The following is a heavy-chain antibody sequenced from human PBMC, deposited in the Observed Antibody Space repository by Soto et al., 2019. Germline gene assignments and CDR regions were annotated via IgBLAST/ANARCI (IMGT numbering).Heavy chain of an antibody. CDR3: ARGLGTRFGYPLWDY. CDR2: INHSGST. V-gene: IGHV4-34*01. CDR1: GGSFSGHY. J-gene: IGHJ4*02. D-gene: IGHD3-10*01. Sequence: SETLTLTCAVYGGSFSGHYWSWLGQPPGKGLEWIGEINHSGSTNYNPSLKSRVTISVDTSKNQFSLKLSSVTAADTAVYYCARGLGTRFGYPLWDYWGQGTLVTVS.